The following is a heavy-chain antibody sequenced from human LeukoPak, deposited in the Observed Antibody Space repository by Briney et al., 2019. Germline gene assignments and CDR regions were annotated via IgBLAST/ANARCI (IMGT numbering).Heavy chain of an antibody. CDR1: GFTFSSYA. Sequence: GGSLRLSCAASGFTFSSYAMTWVRRDPGKGLEWVSAISGGGDYIYYGDSVKGRFTSSRDNSESTLYLQMNNLRAEDTAVYYCAKNRGTGMAFYDHWGQGTQVTVSS. J-gene: IGHJ4*02. V-gene: IGHV3-23*01. CDR3: AKNRGTGMAFYDH. CDR2: ISGGGDYI. D-gene: IGHD5-18*01.